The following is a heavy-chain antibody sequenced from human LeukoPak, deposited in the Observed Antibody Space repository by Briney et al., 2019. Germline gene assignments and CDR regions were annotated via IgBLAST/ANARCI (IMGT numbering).Heavy chain of an antibody. D-gene: IGHD3-10*01. CDR3: ARERSLLFGELYIFDY. J-gene: IGHJ4*02. CDR2: ISAYNGNT. V-gene: IGHV1-18*01. Sequence: ASVNLSCNASGYTFTSYGISWVRQPPGQGLGWRGWISAYNGNTNYAQKLQGRVTMTTDTSTSTAYMELRSLRSDDTAVYYCARERSLLFGELYIFDYWGQGTLVTVSS. CDR1: GYTFTSYG.